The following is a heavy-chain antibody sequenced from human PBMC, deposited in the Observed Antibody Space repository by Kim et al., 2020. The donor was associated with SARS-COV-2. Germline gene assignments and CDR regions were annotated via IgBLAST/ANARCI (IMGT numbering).Heavy chain of an antibody. CDR3: IVVLAATPLFVV. D-gene: IGHD2-2*01. V-gene: IGHV3-21*01. Sequence: GGSLRLSCAASGFTFSSYSMDWVRQAPGKGLEWVASISNDGSNKYYADSVKGRFTISRDNSKNSLYLQMSSLRAEDTAVYYCIVVLAATPLFVVGGHG. J-gene: IGHJ3*01. CDR2: ISNDGSNK. CDR1: GFTFSSYS.